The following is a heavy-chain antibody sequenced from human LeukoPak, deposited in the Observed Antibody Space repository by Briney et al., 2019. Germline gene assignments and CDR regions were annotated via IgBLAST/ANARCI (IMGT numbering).Heavy chain of an antibody. CDR2: INPNSGGT. D-gene: IGHD3-3*01. Sequence: ASVKVSCKASGYTFTGYYMHWVRQAPGQGLEWMGWINPNSGGTNYAQKLQGRVTMTTDTSTSTAYMELRSLRSDDTAVYYCARGTGYDFWSGYYTGMMRSHYFDYWGQGTLVTVSS. V-gene: IGHV1-2*02. CDR3: ARGTGYDFWSGYYTGMMRSHYFDY. J-gene: IGHJ4*02. CDR1: GYTFTGYY.